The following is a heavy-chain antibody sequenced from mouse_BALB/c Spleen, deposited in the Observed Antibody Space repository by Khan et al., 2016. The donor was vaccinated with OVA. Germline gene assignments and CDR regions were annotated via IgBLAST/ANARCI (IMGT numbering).Heavy chain of an antibody. D-gene: IGHD3-1*01. V-gene: IGHV1-4*01. J-gene: IGHJ2*01. CDR2: INPSSGYT. CDR3: ARKSTRASY. Sequence: QVQLKESGAELVKPGASVKMSCKASGYTFTSYTMHWVKQRPGQGLEWIGYINPSSGYTKYNQKFKDKATLTADKSSSTAYMQLSSLTSEDSAVYYCARKSTRASYWGQDTTLTVSS. CDR1: GYTFTSYT.